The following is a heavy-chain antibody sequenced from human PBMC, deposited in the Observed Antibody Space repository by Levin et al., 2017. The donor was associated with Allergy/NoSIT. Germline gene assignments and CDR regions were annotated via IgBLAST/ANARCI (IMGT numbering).Heavy chain of an antibody. J-gene: IGHJ4*02. Sequence: GGSLRLSCAASGFTFSSYAMSWVRQAPGKGLEWVSAISGSGGSTYYADSVKGRFTISRDNSKNTLYLQMNSLRAEDTAVYYCAKDLGVLYDYGDLFDYWGQGTLVTVSS. CDR1: GFTFSSYA. V-gene: IGHV3-23*01. CDR2: ISGSGGST. D-gene: IGHD4-17*01. CDR3: AKDLGVLYDYGDLFDY.